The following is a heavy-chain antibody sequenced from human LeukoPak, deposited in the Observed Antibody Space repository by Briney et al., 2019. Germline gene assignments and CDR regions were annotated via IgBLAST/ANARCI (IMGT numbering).Heavy chain of an antibody. V-gene: IGHV3-11*01. J-gene: IGHJ3*02. Sequence: GGSLRLSCAASGFTFSDYYMSWIRQAPGKGLEWVSYISSSGSTIYYADSVKGRFTISRDNAKSSLYLQMNSLRAEDTAVYYCARDSDYGDAFDIWGQGTMVTVSS. CDR1: GFTFSDYY. CDR3: ARDSDYGDAFDI. D-gene: IGHD4-17*01. CDR2: ISSSGSTI.